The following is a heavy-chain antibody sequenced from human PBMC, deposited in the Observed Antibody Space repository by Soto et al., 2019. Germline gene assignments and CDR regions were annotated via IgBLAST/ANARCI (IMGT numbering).Heavy chain of an antibody. Sequence: VQSGGGLVQPGGSLTLSCAASGFTFYKSWMTWVRQTPGKGLEWVAGMNDDGKEKYYVDSMEGRITISRDNRRNSLDPQNGTPKVEDTGLHFWARDPFYGAFDIWGQGTVVTVSS. J-gene: IGHJ3*02. D-gene: IGHD3-10*01. CDR2: MNDDGKEK. V-gene: IGHV3-7*01. CDR3: ARDPFYGAFDI. CDR1: GFTFYKSW.